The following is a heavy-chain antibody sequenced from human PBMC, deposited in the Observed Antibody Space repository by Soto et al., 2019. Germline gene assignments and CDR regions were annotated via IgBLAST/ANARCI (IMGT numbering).Heavy chain of an antibody. CDR2: ISGSGGST. J-gene: IGHJ4*02. CDR3: AKLSSGLPHFDY. V-gene: IGHV3-23*01. CDR1: GFTFSSYA. D-gene: IGHD6-19*01. Sequence: EVQLLESGGGLVQPGGSLRLSCAASGFTFSSYAMSWVRQAPGKGLEWVSAISGSGGSTYYADSVKGRFTISRDNSKNTLYLQMNSLRAEDTAAYYCAKLSSGLPHFDYWGQGTLVTVSS.